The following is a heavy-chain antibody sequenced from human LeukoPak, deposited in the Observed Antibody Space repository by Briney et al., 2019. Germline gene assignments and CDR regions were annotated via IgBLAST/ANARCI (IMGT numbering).Heavy chain of an antibody. V-gene: IGHV1-69*05. CDR3: ASLPEGVPAAGDY. CDR1: GGTFSSYA. Sequence: SVKVSCKASGGTFSSYAISWVRQAPGQGLEWMGGIIPIFGTANYAQKFQGRVTITTDESTSTAYMELSSLRSEDTAVYYCASLPEGVPAAGDYWGQGTLVTVSS. CDR2: IIPIFGTA. J-gene: IGHJ4*02. D-gene: IGHD2-2*01.